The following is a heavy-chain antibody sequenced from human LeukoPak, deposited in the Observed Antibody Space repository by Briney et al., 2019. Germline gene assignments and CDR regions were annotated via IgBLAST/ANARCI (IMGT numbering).Heavy chain of an antibody. J-gene: IGHJ6*02. CDR2: ISSSATYI. V-gene: IGHV3-21*01. CDR1: GFKFSDFSDYS. Sequence: GSLRLSCAASGFKFSDFSDYSMSWVRQAPGKALEWVSFISSSATYIYYADSVKGRFTISRDNAKNSLYLQMNSLRAEDTAVYYCATLGGQRDYYYGMDVWGQGTTVTVSS. CDR3: ATLGGQRDYYYGMDV. D-gene: IGHD3-10*01.